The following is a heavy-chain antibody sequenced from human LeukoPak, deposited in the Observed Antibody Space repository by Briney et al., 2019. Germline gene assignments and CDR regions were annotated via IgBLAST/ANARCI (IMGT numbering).Heavy chain of an antibody. CDR3: ARDPYYDSSGSPHDAFDI. Sequence: SETLSLTCTVSGGSISSYYWSWIRQPPGKGLEWIARIYTSGSTNYNPSLKSRVTMSVDTSKNQFSLKLSSVTAADTAVYYCARDPYYDSSGSPHDAFDIWGQGTMVTVSP. D-gene: IGHD3-22*01. CDR2: IYTSGST. J-gene: IGHJ3*02. V-gene: IGHV4-4*07. CDR1: GGSISSYY.